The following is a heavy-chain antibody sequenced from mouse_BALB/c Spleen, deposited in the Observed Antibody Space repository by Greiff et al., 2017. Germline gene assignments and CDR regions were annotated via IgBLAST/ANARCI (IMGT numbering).Heavy chain of an antibody. D-gene: IGHD1-2*01. CDR1: GFTFSSYY. CDR2: INSNGGST. Sequence: EVQRVESGGGLVKLGGSLKLSCAASGFTFSSYYMSWVRQTPEKRLELVAAINSNGGSTYYPDTVKGRFTISRDNAKNTLYLQMSSLKSEDTALYYCARQRGITTAYFDYWGQGTTLTVSS. CDR3: ARQRGITTAYFDY. J-gene: IGHJ2*01. V-gene: IGHV5-6-2*01.